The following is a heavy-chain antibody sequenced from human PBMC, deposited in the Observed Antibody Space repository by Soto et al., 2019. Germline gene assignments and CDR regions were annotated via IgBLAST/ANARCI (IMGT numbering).Heavy chain of an antibody. J-gene: IGHJ4*02. CDR3: TRTINCVGGSGSCRYYYFDY. CDR2: IRSKANSYAT. D-gene: IGHD3-10*01. V-gene: IGHV3-73*01. Sequence: GGSLRLSCAASGFTFSGSAMHWVRQASGKGLEWVGRIRSKANSYATAYAASVKGRFTISRDDSKNTAYLQMNSLKTEDTAVYYCTRTINCVGGSGSCRYYYFDYWGQGTLVTVSS. CDR1: GFTFSGSA.